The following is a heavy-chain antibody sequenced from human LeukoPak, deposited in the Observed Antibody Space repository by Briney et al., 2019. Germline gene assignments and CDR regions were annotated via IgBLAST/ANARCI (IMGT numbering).Heavy chain of an antibody. CDR2: ISGSGGST. V-gene: IGHV3-23*01. D-gene: IGHD3-9*01. CDR1: GFTFSSYA. CDR3: AKDYYDILTGYYIDY. J-gene: IGHJ4*02. Sequence: TGGSLRLSCAASGFTFSSYAMSRVRQAPGKGLEWVSAISGSGGSTYYADSVKGRFTISRDNSKNTLYLQMNSLRAEDTAVYYCAKDYYDILTGYYIDYWGQGTLVTVSS.